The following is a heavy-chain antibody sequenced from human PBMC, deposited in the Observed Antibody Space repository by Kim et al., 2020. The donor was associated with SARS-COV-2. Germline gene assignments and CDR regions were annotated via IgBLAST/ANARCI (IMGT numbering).Heavy chain of an antibody. CDR1: GGSISSGGYY. Sequence: SETLSLTCTVSGGSISSGGYYWSWIRQHPGKGLEWIGYIYYSGSTYYNPSLKSRVTISVDTSKNQFSLKLSSVTAADTAVYYCARVKSGPNSSSWYLDYWGQGTLVTVSS. CDR2: IYYSGST. J-gene: IGHJ4*02. D-gene: IGHD6-13*01. CDR3: ARVKSGPNSSSWYLDY. V-gene: IGHV4-31*03.